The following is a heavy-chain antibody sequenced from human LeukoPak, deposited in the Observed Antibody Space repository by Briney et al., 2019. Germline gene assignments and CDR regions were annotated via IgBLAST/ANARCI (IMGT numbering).Heavy chain of an antibody. CDR2: NYYSGST. CDR3: ARRRKGNSGFDP. Sequence: SETLSLTCTVSGGSISSYYWSWIRQPPGRGLEFIGSNYYSGSTDYNPSLKSRVTMSVDTSKNQFSLVLSSVTAADTAVCYCARRRKGNSGFDPWGQGTLVTVSS. J-gene: IGHJ5*02. V-gene: IGHV4-59*04. CDR1: GGSISSYY. D-gene: IGHD1-26*01.